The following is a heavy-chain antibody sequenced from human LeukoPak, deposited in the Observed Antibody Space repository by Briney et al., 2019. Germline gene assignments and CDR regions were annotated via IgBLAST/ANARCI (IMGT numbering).Heavy chain of an antibody. CDR3: ARSIGGTRGYYYYYYMDV. J-gene: IGHJ6*03. CDR2: IYTSGST. CDR1: GGSISSYY. Sequence: PSETLSLTCTVSGGSISSYYWSWIRQPPGKGPEWIGYIYTSGSTNYNPSLKSRVTISVDTSKNQFSLKLSSVTAADTAVYYCARSIGGTRGYYYYYYMDVWGKGTTVTVSS. D-gene: IGHD2/OR15-2a*01. V-gene: IGHV4-4*09.